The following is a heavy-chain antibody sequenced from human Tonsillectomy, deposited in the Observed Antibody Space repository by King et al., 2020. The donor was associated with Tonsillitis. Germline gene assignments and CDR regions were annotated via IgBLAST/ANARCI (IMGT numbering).Heavy chain of an antibody. Sequence: VQLVESGGGLVQPGGSLKLSCAASGFTFGVSAMHWVRQASGKGLEWVGRIRSKANSYATAYAASVKGRFTITRAASKNTAYLQMNSLKTEDTAVYYCVGAAEYWGQGTLVTVSS. D-gene: IGHD1-26*01. CDR2: IRSKANSYAT. V-gene: IGHV3-73*01. CDR1: GFTFGVSA. J-gene: IGHJ4*02. CDR3: VGAAEY.